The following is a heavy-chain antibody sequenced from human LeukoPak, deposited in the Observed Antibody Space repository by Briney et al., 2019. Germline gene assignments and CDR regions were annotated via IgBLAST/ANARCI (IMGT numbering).Heavy chain of an antibody. CDR3: AKGQSSIWFVRTDTYYFHY. CDR1: GFTFSSYA. Sequence: GGSLRLSCAASGFTFSSYAMSWVRQAPGKGLEWVSAISGSGGSTYYADSVKGRFTISRDNSKNTLYLQMNSLRAEDTAVYYCAKGQSSIWFVRTDTYYFHYWCQAPLVTVSS. D-gene: IGHD6-13*01. CDR2: ISGSGGST. V-gene: IGHV3-23*01. J-gene: IGHJ4*02.